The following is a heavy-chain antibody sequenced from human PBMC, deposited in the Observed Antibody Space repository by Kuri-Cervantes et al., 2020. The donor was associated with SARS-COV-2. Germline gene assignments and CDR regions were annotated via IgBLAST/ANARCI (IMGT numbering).Heavy chain of an antibody. CDR2: IKQDGSEK. J-gene: IGHJ3*01. D-gene: IGHD2-21*01. CDR1: VSTFSSYW. Sequence: LPLTCADSVSTFSSYWMSWVRQAPGKGLEWVANIKQDGSEKYYVDSVKGRFTISRDNAKNSLYPQMNSLRAEDTAVYYCAKIAHVVVIAGAFDLWGQGTMVTVSS. V-gene: IGHV3-7*03. CDR3: AKIAHVVVIAGAFDL.